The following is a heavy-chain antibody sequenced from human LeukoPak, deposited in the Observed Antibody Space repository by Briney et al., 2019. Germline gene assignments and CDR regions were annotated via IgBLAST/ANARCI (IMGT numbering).Heavy chain of an antibody. D-gene: IGHD3-10*01. CDR2: ISYDGSNK. V-gene: IGHV3-30-3*02. J-gene: IGHJ6*02. CDR3: ARVDENYYYGSAVYRFYYYGMDV. Sequence: GGSLRLSCAASRYSSSTYALHWVRQAPGKGLEWVSVISYDGSNKYYADSVKGRFTISRDNSENTLYLQMNSLRAEDTAVYYCARVDENYYYGSAVYRFYYYGMDVWGRGTTVTVSS. CDR1: RYSSSTYA.